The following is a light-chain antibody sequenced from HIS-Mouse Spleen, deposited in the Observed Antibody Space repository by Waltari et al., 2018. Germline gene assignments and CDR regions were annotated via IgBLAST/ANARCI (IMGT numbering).Light chain of an antibody. CDR3: YSTDSSGNHRV. CDR1: ALPKKY. J-gene: IGLJ2*01. Sequence: SYELTQPPSVSVSPGQTARITCSGDALPKKYAYWYQQKSGQAPVLVIYEDSKRPSGIPERFAGYRDGTMATVTISGSQVEHEADYYCYSTDSSGNHRVFGGGTKLSVL. CDR2: EDS. V-gene: IGLV3-10*01.